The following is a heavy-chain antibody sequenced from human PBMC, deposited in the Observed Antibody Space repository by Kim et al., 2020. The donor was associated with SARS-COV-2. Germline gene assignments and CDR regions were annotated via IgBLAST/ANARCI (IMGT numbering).Heavy chain of an antibody. CDR1: GGTFCSYA. D-gene: IGHD3-16*01. CDR2: IIPIFCTA. CDR3: AGPVSGSSSFDI. J-gene: IGHJ3*02. V-gene: IGHV1-69*05. Sequence: SVKVSCKASGGTFCSYAISWVRQAPGQGLEWMGGIIPIFCTANYAQKFQGRVTITTDKSTSTAYMELSSLRSEDTAVYYCAGPVSGSSSFDIWGQGTMVTVSS.